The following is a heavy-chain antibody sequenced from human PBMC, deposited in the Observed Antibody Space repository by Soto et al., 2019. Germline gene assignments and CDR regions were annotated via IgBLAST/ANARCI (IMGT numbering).Heavy chain of an antibody. CDR2: INHSGTT. CDR3: AGRPYYGSGNYYGRHNGLDV. J-gene: IGHJ6*02. D-gene: IGHD3-10*01. V-gene: IGHV4-34*01. Sequence: SETLSLTCAVSGGPFSGYYWSWIRQPPGKGLEWIGEINHSGTTNYEPSLKSRVTISADTSKRDFSLKLSSVTAADTAVYYCAGRPYYGSGNYYGRHNGLDVWGQGTTVTVSS. CDR1: GGPFSGYY.